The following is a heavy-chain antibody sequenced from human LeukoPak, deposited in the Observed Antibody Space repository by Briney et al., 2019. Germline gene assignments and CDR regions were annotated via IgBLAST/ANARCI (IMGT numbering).Heavy chain of an antibody. J-gene: IGHJ6*03. V-gene: IGHV1-46*01. D-gene: IGHD3-22*01. CDR3: AEVHGYCSDSSGLPVSYMDV. Sequence: ASVKVSCKASGYRFTRHYLHWGRQAPGQGLEWRGRINARDASTYYAQKVQGRVTMTRATSTSTVFMDLRTLRSEDMAVYYCAEVHGYCSDSSGLPVSYMDVWGKGTMVIVSS. CDR1: GYRFTRHY. CDR2: INARDAST.